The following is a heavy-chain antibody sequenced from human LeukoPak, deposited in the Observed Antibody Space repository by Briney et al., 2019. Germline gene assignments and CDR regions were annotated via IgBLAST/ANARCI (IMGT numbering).Heavy chain of an antibody. D-gene: IGHD3-22*01. Sequence: PSETLSLTCTVSGGSISSYYWSWIRQPPGKGLEWIGEINHSGSTNYNPSLKSRVTISVDTSKNQFSLKLSSVTAADTAAYYCARDYYDSSGYYLYYFDYWGQGTLVTVSS. J-gene: IGHJ4*02. V-gene: IGHV4-34*01. CDR1: GGSISSYY. CDR3: ARDYYDSSGYYLYYFDY. CDR2: INHSGST.